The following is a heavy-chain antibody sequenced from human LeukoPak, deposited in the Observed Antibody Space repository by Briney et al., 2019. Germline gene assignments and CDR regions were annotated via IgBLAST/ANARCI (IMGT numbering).Heavy chain of an antibody. V-gene: IGHV3-21*01. CDR2: ISSSSSYI. CDR1: GFTFSNYG. D-gene: IGHD3-16*01. Sequence: GGSLRLSCAASGFTFSNYGMHWVRQAPGKGLEWVSSISSSSSYIYYADPVKGRFTISRDNAKNSLYLQMNSLRAEDTAVYYCARDVTLGNFDYWGQGILVIVSS. J-gene: IGHJ4*02. CDR3: ARDVTLGNFDY.